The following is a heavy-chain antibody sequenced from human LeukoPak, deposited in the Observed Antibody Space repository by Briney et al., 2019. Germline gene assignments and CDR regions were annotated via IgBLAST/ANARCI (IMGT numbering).Heavy chain of an antibody. D-gene: IGHD3-22*01. CDR3: ARDLGQYYDTSDNWFDP. V-gene: IGHV3-23*01. CDR2: ISGSGGTT. CDR1: GFTFSHYA. Sequence: GGSLRLSCAACGFTFSHYALSWVRQAPGKGLEWVSGISGSGGTTYYADAVKGRFTISRDNAKNTLNLQMNSLRAEDTAVYYCARDLGQYYDTSDNWFDPWGQGTLVTVSS. J-gene: IGHJ5*02.